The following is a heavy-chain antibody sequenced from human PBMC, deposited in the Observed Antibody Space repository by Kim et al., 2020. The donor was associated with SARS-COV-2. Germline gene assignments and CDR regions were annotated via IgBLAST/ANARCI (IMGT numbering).Heavy chain of an antibody. D-gene: IGHD3-10*01. Sequence: SETLSLTCTVSGYSISSGYYWGWIRQPPGKGLEWIGSIYHSGSTYYNPSLKSRVTISVDTSKNQFSLKLSSVTAADTAVYYCARVSARLLWFGGRDYWGQGTLVTVSS. CDR1: GYSISSGYY. CDR3: ARVSARLLWFGGRDY. V-gene: IGHV4-38-2*02. J-gene: IGHJ4*02. CDR2: IYHSGST.